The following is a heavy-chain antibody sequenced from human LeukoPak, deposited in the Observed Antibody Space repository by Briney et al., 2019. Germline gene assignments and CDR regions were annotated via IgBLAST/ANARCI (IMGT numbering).Heavy chain of an antibody. Sequence: SQTLSLTCTVSGGSISSGDYYWSWIRQPPGKGLEWIGYIYYSGSTYYNPSLKSRVTISVDTSKNQFSLKLSSVTAADTAVYYCARADGYSCGPCCNWFDPWGQGTLVTVSS. J-gene: IGHJ5*02. CDR3: ARADGYSCGPCCNWFDP. V-gene: IGHV4-30-4*08. CDR2: IYYSGST. CDR1: GGSISSGDYY. D-gene: IGHD5-18*01.